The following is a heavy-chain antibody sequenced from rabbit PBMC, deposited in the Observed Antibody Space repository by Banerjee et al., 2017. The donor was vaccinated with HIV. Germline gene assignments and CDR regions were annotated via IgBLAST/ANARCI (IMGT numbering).Heavy chain of an antibody. D-gene: IGHD2-1*01. CDR3: ARDSSYDDYGDYDL. Sequence: QEQLVESGGGLVQPEGSLTLTRTASGFSFSSSYYMCWVRQAPGKGLELIACIYNGDDSTYYASWVNGRFTISRSTSLNTVDLKMTSLTAADTATYFCARDSSYDDYGDYDLWGPGTLVTVS. J-gene: IGHJ4*01. V-gene: IGHV1S43*01. CDR2: IYNGDDST. CDR1: GFSFSSSYY.